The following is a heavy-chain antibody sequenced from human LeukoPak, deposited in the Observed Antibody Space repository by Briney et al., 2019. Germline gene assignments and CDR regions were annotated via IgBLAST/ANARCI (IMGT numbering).Heavy chain of an antibody. D-gene: IGHD3-10*01. CDR2: IKSKTDGETT. Sequence: GGSLRLSCAASGFTFSHAWMTWVSQAPGKGLERVGRIKSKTDGETTDYGAPVKGRFTISRDDSKNMVYLQMNTLKTEDTAVYYCTTTLWFGELLRDYWGQGTLVTVSS. J-gene: IGHJ4*02. V-gene: IGHV3-15*01. CDR1: GFTFSHAW. CDR3: TTTLWFGELLRDY.